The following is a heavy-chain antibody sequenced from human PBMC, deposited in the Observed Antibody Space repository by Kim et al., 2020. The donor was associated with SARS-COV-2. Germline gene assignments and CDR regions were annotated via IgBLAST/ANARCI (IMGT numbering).Heavy chain of an antibody. J-gene: IGHJ5*02. D-gene: IGHD2-2*01. CDR1: GLTFRNYG. V-gene: IGHV3-30*18. Sequence: GGSLRLSCAASGLTFRNYGMHWVRQAPGKGLEWVADISYDGTIQYYGDSVEGRFTISRDNSKNTLYLQMNSLRVEDTAVYHCAKGPIAVVPGGKMWLDPWGQGTLVTVSS. CDR2: ISYDGTIQ. CDR3: AKGPIAVVPGGKMWLDP.